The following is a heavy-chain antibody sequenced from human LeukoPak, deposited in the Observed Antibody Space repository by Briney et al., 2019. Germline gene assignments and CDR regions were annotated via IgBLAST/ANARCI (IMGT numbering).Heavy chain of an antibody. V-gene: IGHV3-33*07. Sequence: GGSLRLSCAASGFTFSKYAMYWVRQAPGQGLEWVAIVWSDENNKYYPDSVKGRFTISRDNSNTTLYLQMNSLRAEDTAMYYCARDSRRVDIRASPRGPEYWGQGTLVSVSS. D-gene: IGHD2-2*01. CDR2: VWSDENNK. CDR1: GFTFSKYA. CDR3: ARDSRRVDIRASPRGPEY. J-gene: IGHJ4*02.